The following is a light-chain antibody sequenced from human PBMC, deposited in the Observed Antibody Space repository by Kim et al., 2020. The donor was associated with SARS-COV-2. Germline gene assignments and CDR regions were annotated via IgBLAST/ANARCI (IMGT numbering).Light chain of an antibody. V-gene: IGLV3-19*01. CDR3: QSRDSGGNVV. CDR2: GRN. J-gene: IGLJ2*01. CDR1: SLRSYY. Sequence: SSELTQDPAVSVALGQIVRITCQGDSLRSYYATWYQQKPRQAPVLVIYGRNSRPSGVPDRFSGSTSGNTASLTISGAQAEDEADFYCQSRDSGGNVVFGGGTQLTVL.